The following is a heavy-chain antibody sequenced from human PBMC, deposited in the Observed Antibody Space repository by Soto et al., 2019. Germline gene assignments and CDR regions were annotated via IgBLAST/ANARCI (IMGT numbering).Heavy chain of an antibody. D-gene: IGHD6-13*01. J-gene: IGHJ4*02. CDR1: GFTFSNYE. CDR3: AREDIPADGPFDY. V-gene: IGHV3-48*03. CDR2: IHSTGNFI. Sequence: GGSLRLSCAASGFTFSNYEINWVRQAPGKGLEWVSYIHSTGNFIHYADSVKGRFTISRDDAKNSVYLQMNSLRAEDTALYYCAREDIPADGPFDYWGPGXLVTVSS.